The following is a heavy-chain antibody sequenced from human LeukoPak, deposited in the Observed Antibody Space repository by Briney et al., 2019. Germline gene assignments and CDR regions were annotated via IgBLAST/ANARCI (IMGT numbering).Heavy chain of an antibody. J-gene: IGHJ4*02. CDR2: ISYDGRKN. CDR1: GFTFRSYA. D-gene: IGHD7-27*01. CDR3: VRERGNWGLDE. V-gene: IGHV3-30*03. Sequence: PGGSLRLSCAASGFTFRSYAMHWVRQAPGKGLEWVAVISYDGRKNFHANSMKGRFTISRDNSQNTLYLQMNSLSAEDTAVYYCVRERGNWGLDEWGQGTLVAVSS.